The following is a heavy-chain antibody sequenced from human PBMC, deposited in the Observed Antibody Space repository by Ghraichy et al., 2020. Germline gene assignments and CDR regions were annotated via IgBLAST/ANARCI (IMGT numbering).Heavy chain of an antibody. CDR3: ARLDSEGYYYGSGSYYSY. V-gene: IGHV4-59*08. D-gene: IGHD3-10*01. Sequence: TLSLTCTVSGGSISSYYWSWIWQPPGKGLEWIGYIYYSGSTNYNPSLKSRVTISVDTSKNQFSLKLSSVTAADTAVYYCARLDSEGYYYGSGSYYSYWGQGTLVTVSS. J-gene: IGHJ4*02. CDR2: IYYSGST. CDR1: GGSISSYY.